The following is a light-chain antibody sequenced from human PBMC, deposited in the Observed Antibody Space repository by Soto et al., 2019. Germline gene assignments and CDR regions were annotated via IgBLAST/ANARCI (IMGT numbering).Light chain of an antibody. J-gene: IGKJ2*03. CDR3: QQSFPTPYR. CDR1: QSVGSY. CDR2: AAS. Sequence: DIQMTQSPSSLSASVGDRVTITCRASQSVGSYLNWYQQHPGKAPKLLIYAASTLESGAPSRFSGSGSGTEFTLTISSLQREDFSTYYCQQSFPTPYRFAQGTNLEI. V-gene: IGKV1-39*01.